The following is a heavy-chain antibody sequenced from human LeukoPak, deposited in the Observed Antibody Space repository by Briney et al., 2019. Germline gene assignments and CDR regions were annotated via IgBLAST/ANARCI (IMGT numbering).Heavy chain of an antibody. D-gene: IGHD6-13*01. Sequence: PGGSLRLSCAASGFTFSSYGMPWVRQAPGKGLEWVAVISYDGSNKYYADSVKGRFTISRDNSKNTLYLQMNSLRAEDTAVYYCAKRGIAAVNWFDPWGQGTLVTVSS. CDR1: GFTFSSYG. CDR2: ISYDGSNK. CDR3: AKRGIAAVNWFDP. V-gene: IGHV3-30*18. J-gene: IGHJ5*02.